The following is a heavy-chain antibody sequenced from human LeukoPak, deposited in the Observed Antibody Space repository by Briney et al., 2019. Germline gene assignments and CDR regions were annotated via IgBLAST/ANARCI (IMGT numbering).Heavy chain of an antibody. D-gene: IGHD5-24*01. CDR2: IHPGDSDT. J-gene: IGHJ4*02. CDR1: GYSFTSYW. CDR3: ATKKDGYNYLEY. Sequence: GESLKISCKGFGYSFTSYWIGWVRQMPGKGLEWMGIIHPGDSDTRYSPSFQGQVTISADKPISTAYLRWSSLKASDSAMYYCATKKDGYNYLEYWGQGTLVTVSS. V-gene: IGHV5-51*04.